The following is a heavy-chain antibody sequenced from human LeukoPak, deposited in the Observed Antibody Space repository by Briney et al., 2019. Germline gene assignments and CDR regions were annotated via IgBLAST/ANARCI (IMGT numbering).Heavy chain of an antibody. CDR1: GYTFTSYG. J-gene: IGHJ4*02. V-gene: IGHV1-18*01. Sequence: GASVKVSCKASGYTFTSYGISWVRQAPGQGLEWMGWISAYNGNTNYAQKLQGRVTMTTDTSTSTAYMELRSLRSDDTAVYYCAGGELYYYDSSGHYDYWGQGTLVTVSS. CDR3: AGGELYYYDSSGHYDY. CDR2: ISAYNGNT. D-gene: IGHD3-22*01.